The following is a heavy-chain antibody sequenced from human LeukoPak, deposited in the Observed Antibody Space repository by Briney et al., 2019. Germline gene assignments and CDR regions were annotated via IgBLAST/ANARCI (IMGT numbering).Heavy chain of an antibody. D-gene: IGHD3-22*01. V-gene: IGHV4-39*01. Sequence: SETLSLTCTVSGGSISSSSYYWGWIRQPPGKGLEWIGSIYYSGSTYYNPSLKSRVTISVDTSKNQFSLKLSSVTAADTAVYYCARAVVVISRWFDPWGQGTLVTVSS. CDR1: GGSISSSSYY. CDR2: IYYSGST. CDR3: ARAVVVISRWFDP. J-gene: IGHJ5*02.